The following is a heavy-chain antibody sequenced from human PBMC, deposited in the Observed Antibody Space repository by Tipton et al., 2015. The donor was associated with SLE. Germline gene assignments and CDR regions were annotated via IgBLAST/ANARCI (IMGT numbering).Heavy chain of an antibody. V-gene: IGHV4-34*01. D-gene: IGHD1-20*01. CDR2: INHSGST. Sequence: TLSLTCTVSGFSISSYYWSWIRQPPGKGLEWIGEINHSGSTNYNPSLKSRVTISVDTSKNQFSLKLSSVTAADTAVYYCARQQRFNWYFDYWGQGALVTVSS. CDR1: GFSISSYY. J-gene: IGHJ4*02. CDR3: ARQQRFNWYFDY.